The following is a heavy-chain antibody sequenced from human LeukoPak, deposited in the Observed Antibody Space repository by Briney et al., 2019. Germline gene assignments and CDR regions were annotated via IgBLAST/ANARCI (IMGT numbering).Heavy chain of an antibody. Sequence: SQTLSLTCAVSGGSISSGGYSWSWIRQPPGKGLEWIGYIYHSGSTYYNPSLKSRVTISVDTSKNQFSLKLSSVTAADTAVYYCARGGRWFDPWGQGTLVTVSS. CDR3: ARGGRWFDP. CDR2: IYHSGST. V-gene: IGHV4-30-2*01. J-gene: IGHJ5*02. CDR1: GGSISSGGYS.